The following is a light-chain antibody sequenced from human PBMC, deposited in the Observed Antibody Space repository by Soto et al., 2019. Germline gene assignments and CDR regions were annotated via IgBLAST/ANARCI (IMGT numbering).Light chain of an antibody. Sequence: DIQMTQSPSSLSASVGDRVTISCRASQSIGRFLNWHQHKPGKAPKVLIYTASTLQSGVPSRFSGSGSGSDFNLTIRSLQPEDFATYYCQQSYTTPLTFGGGTKVDNK. J-gene: IGKJ4*01. V-gene: IGKV1-39*01. CDR1: QSIGRF. CDR3: QQSYTTPLT. CDR2: TAS.